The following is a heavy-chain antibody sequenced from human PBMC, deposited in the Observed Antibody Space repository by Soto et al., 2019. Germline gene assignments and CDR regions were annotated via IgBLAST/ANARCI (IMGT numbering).Heavy chain of an antibody. CDR2: ISSKGHNYAT. D-gene: IGHD6-6*01. Sequence: EVQLVESGGGLVQPGGSLKLSCAASGFAFSGYAMYWVRQASGKGPEWVGRISSKGHNYATEYAASVKGRFTISRDDTKNTAYLQMISLQTQDTAVYYCTRDLFSYEYSGSVWFEPWGQGTLVTVSS. J-gene: IGHJ5*02. CDR3: TRDLFSYEYSGSVWFEP. CDR1: GFAFSGYA. V-gene: IGHV3-73*02.